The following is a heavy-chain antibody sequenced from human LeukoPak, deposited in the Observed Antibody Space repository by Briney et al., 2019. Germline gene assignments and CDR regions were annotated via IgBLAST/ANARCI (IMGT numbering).Heavy chain of an antibody. V-gene: IGHV3-11*01. CDR3: ARDYSGSEYFFDY. CDR2: ISGTGNSK. J-gene: IGHJ4*02. D-gene: IGHD1-26*01. Sequence: GGSLRLSCAASGFTVSSNYMTWIRQAPGKGLEWVSYISGTGNSKYYADSVKGRFTISRDNAKNSLYLQMSSLRAEDTAIYYCARDYSGSEYFFDYWGQGSLVTVSS. CDR1: GFTVSSNY.